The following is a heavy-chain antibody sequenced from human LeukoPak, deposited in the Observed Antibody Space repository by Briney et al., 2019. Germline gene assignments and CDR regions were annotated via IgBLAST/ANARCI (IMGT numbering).Heavy chain of an antibody. V-gene: IGHV4-59*08. J-gene: IGHJ4*02. Sequence: SETLSLTCTVSGDSISSYHWSWIRQPPGKGLEWIGYIYYSGSTNYNPSLKSRVTISLHTSKNQFSLKVSSVTAADTAVYYCARHSSGYLSYFDYWGQGTLVPVSS. CDR1: GDSISSYH. D-gene: IGHD3-22*01. CDR3: ARHSSGYLSYFDY. CDR2: IYYSGST.